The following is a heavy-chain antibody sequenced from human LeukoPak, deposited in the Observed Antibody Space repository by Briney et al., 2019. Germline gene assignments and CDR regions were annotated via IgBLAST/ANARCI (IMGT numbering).Heavy chain of an antibody. D-gene: IGHD3-10*01. CDR2: INTNTGNP. Sequence: ASVKVSCKTSGYSFTSYGISWVRQAPGQGLEWMGWINTNTGNPTYAQDFTGRFVFSLDTSVSTAYLQISTLKAEDTAVYYCARERPGVIFDYWGQGTLVTVSS. CDR1: GYSFTSYG. V-gene: IGHV7-4-1*02. CDR3: ARERPGVIFDY. J-gene: IGHJ4*02.